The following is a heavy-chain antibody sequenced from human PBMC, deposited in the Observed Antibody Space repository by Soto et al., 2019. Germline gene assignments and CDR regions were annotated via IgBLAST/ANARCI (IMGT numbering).Heavy chain of an antibody. CDR3: VGGRGRLVGFDY. V-gene: IGHV4-34*01. Sequence: QVQLQQWGAGLLKPSETLPLTCAVNTESFSNYYWSWIRQPPGKGLEWVGEINDSGNTNYSPSLKGRVTISVDTSKNQFSLKLASVTAADTAIYYCVGGRGRLVGFDYWGQGTLVTVSS. J-gene: IGHJ4*02. CDR1: TESFSNYY. CDR2: INDSGNT. D-gene: IGHD2-8*02.